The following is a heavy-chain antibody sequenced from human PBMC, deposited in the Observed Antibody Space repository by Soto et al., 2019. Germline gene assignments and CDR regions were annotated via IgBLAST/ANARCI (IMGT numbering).Heavy chain of an antibody. CDR1: GGSINGGGYY. CDR2: IYNSGST. Sequence: QVQLQESGPGLVKPSQTLSLTCTVSGGSINGGGYYWSWIRQHPGKGLEWIGYIYNSGSTYYNPSLKSRVTISVDTSKNQFSLKLSSVTAADTAVYCCARGITMVRGVIHTPYFDYWGQGTLVTVSS. D-gene: IGHD3-10*01. CDR3: ARGITMVRGVIHTPYFDY. V-gene: IGHV4-31*03. J-gene: IGHJ4*02.